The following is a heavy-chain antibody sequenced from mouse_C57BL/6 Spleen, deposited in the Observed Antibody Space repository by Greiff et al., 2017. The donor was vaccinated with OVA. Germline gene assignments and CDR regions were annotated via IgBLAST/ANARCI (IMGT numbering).Heavy chain of an antibody. J-gene: IGHJ4*01. Sequence: QVQLKQPGAELVKPGASVKLSCKASGYTFTSYWMHWVKQRPGQGLEWIGMIHPNSGSTNYNEKFKSKATLTVDKSSSTAYMQLSSLTSEDSAVYYCARSSYSNYAPYAMDYWGQGTSVTVSS. CDR1: GYTFTSYW. V-gene: IGHV1-64*01. CDR3: ARSSYSNYAPYAMDY. CDR2: IHPNSGST. D-gene: IGHD2-5*01.